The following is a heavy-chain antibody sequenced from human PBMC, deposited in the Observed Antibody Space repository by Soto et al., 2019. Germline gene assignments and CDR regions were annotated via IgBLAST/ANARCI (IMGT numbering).Heavy chain of an antibody. V-gene: IGHV4-39*01. J-gene: IGHJ5*02. D-gene: IGHD6-19*01. CDR1: GGSISSSSITYY. Sequence: QLQLQESGPGLVKPSETLSLTCTVSGGSISSSSITYYWGWIRQPPGKGPEWIGGIHSSGSAYYTPPLKSRVTVSIDVSKNEFSLKLSSVTAADTAVYYCARRPRAVAGMDNWFDPWGQGILVTVSS. CDR3: ARRPRAVAGMDNWFDP. CDR2: IHSSGSA.